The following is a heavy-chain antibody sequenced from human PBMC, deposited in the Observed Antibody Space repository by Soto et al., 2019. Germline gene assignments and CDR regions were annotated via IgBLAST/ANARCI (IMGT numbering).Heavy chain of an antibody. CDR1: GFTLSSYS. CDR3: ARDRIALACLRYYCYVLDV. J-gene: IGHJ6*02. Sequence: GWSLRVSCAASGFTLSSYSMNWVRQAPGKGLEWVSSISSSSSYIYYADSVKGRFTISRDNAKNSLYLQMNSLRAEDTAVYYCARDRIALACLRYYCYVLDVWAQRTTVTGS. D-gene: IGHD6-19*01. V-gene: IGHV3-21*01. CDR2: ISSSSSYI.